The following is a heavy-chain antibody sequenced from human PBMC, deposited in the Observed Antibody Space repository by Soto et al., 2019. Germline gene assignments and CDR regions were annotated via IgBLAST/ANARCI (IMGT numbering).Heavy chain of an antibody. D-gene: IGHD3-10*01. V-gene: IGHV4-59*01. CDR2: NYYSGGT. CDR3: ASFTMVRGVITLDY. Sequence: QVQLQESGPGLVKPSETLSLTCTVSGGSISSYYWSWIRQPPGKGLEWIVYNYYSGGTNYNPSLKSRVHRPVDTTKNQFSSKRSSVTAADAAVYYGASFTMVRGVITLDYWGQGTRVTGSS. CDR1: GGSISSYY. J-gene: IGHJ4*02.